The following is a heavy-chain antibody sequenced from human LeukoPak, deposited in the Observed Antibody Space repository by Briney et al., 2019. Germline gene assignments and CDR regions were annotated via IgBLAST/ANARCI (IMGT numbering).Heavy chain of an antibody. CDR2: IHYSGST. D-gene: IGHD3-9*01. J-gene: IGHJ4*02. V-gene: IGHV4-59*12. Sequence: KPSETLSLTCTVSGGSISSYYWSWIRQPPGKGLEWIGYIHYSGSTNYNPSLKSRVIMSVDTSKNQFSLKLSSVTAADTAVYHCARSGSSYYDILTGYWTIDYWGQGTLVTVSS. CDR1: GGSISSYY. CDR3: ARSGSSYYDILTGYWTIDY.